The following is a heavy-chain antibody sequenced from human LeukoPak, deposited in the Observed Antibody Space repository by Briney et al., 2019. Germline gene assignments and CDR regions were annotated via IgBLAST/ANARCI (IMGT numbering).Heavy chain of an antibody. D-gene: IGHD3-9*01. CDR3: ATDQRYAFDY. CDR2: IRTTAEGAKYA. Sequence: GGSLRLSCATSGFSFTDYPMNWVRQAPGKGLDWISNIRTTAEGAKYAYYADSVKGRVTISRDDGKNTLYLHMNSLRDDDTAVYYCATDQRYAFDYWGQGSLVTVSS. V-gene: IGHV3-48*02. CDR1: GFSFTDYP. J-gene: IGHJ4*02.